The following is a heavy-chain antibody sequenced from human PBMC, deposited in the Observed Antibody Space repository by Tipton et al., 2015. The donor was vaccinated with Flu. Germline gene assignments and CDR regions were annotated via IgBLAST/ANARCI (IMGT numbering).Heavy chain of an antibody. J-gene: IGHJ4*02. CDR1: GDSISSNTYY. CDR3: DSYGSGSY. V-gene: IGHV4-39*07. D-gene: IGHD3-10*01. Sequence: LRLSCTVSGDSISSNTYYWGWIRQPPGKGLEWIGTTYYTGRTYYNPSLKSRLTISIDTSKNQFSLKLTSVTAADTAMYSCDSYGSGSYWGQGTLVTGSS. CDR2: TYYTGRT.